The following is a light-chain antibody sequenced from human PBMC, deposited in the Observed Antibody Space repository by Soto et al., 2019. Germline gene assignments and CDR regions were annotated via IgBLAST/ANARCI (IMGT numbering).Light chain of an antibody. CDR2: DAS. CDR1: QSVSSY. CDR3: QERSNWPLT. V-gene: IGKV3-11*01. J-gene: IGKJ4*01. Sequence: EIVLTQSPATLSSSPGERATLSCRASQSVSSYLAWYQQKPGQAPRLLIYDASIMAPGIPDRFSASGSGTDFTLTISRLETEDFAVYYCQERSNWPLTFGGGTKVEIK.